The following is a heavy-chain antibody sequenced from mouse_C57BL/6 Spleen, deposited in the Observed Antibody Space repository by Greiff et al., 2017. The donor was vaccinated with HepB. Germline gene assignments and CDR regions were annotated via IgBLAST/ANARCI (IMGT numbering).Heavy chain of an antibody. J-gene: IGHJ4*01. CDR2: IYPGDGDT. Sequence: QVQLQHSGAELVKPGASVKISCKASGYAFSSYWMNWVKQRPGKGLEWIGQIYPGDGDTNYNGKFKGKATLTADKSSSTAYMQLSSLTSEDSAVYFCARSIYYYDSSFSYYYAMDYWGQGTSVTVSS. CDR3: ARSIYYYDSSFSYYYAMDY. D-gene: IGHD1-1*01. CDR1: GYAFSSYW. V-gene: IGHV1-80*01.